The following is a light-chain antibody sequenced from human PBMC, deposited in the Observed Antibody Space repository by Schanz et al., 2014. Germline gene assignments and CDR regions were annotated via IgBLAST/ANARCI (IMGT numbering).Light chain of an antibody. CDR3: NSYGGSNNLV. CDR1: SSDVGGYDY. Sequence: QSALTQPASVSGSPGQSITISCTGTSSDVGGYDYVSWYQHHPGKAPKLMIYDVINRPSGVSNRFSGSKSGNTASLTVSGLQAEDEADYYCNSYGGSNNLVFGGGTKLTVL. J-gene: IGLJ2*01. CDR2: DVI. V-gene: IGLV2-14*03.